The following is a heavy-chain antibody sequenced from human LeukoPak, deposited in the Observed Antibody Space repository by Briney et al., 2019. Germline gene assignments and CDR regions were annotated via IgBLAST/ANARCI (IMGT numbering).Heavy chain of an antibody. Sequence: GGSLRLSCAASGFTFSNYWTHWVRQAPGKGLVWVSRINPDGSSTDYADSVKGRFTISRDNARNTLYLQMNSLRVEDTAIYYCVRGTNDWTGIDYWGQGTLVTVSS. V-gene: IGHV3-74*01. D-gene: IGHD2-8*01. CDR1: GFTFSNYW. CDR3: VRGTNDWTGIDY. CDR2: INPDGSST. J-gene: IGHJ4*02.